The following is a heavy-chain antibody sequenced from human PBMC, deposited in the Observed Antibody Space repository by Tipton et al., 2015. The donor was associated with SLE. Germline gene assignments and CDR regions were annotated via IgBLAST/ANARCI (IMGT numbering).Heavy chain of an antibody. J-gene: IGHJ3*02. CDR1: GGSISSHY. V-gene: IGHV4-59*08. CDR3: ATANCTGGNCYPGNAFDI. D-gene: IGHD2-15*01. CDR2: IYYSGST. Sequence: TLSLTCIVSGGSISSHYWSWIRQPPGKGLEWIGYIYYSGSTNYNPSLKRRVTISVDTAKSQFSLNLTSVTAADTAVYYCATANCTGGNCYPGNAFDIWGRGTLVTASS.